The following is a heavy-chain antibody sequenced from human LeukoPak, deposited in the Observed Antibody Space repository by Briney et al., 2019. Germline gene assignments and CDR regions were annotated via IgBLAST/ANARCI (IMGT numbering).Heavy chain of an antibody. CDR1: GYTFTSYH. J-gene: IGHJ4*02. Sequence: ASVKVSCRASGYTFTSYHMHWVRQAPGQGLEWMGLINLSGGSTTYAQRFQGRVTLTRDTSTSTVYMELSSLRSEDTAVYYCARDYVDDIPMIKDYWGQGTLVTVAS. CDR2: INLSGGST. D-gene: IGHD2-8*01. V-gene: IGHV1-46*01. CDR3: ARDYVDDIPMIKDY.